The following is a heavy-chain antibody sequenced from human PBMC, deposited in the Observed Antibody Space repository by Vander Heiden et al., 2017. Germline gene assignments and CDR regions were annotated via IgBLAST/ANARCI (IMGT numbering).Heavy chain of an antibody. V-gene: IGHV5-51*01. D-gene: IGHD6-6*01. Sequence: EVQLVQSGAEVKKPGESLKISGKGSGYSFTSYWIGWVRQMPGKGLEWMGIIYPGDSDTRYSPSFQGQVTISADKSISTAYLQWSSLKASDTAMYYCARHEYSSSSPPLDAFDIWGQGTMVTVSS. J-gene: IGHJ3*02. CDR3: ARHEYSSSSPPLDAFDI. CDR2: IYPGDSDT. CDR1: GYSFTSYW.